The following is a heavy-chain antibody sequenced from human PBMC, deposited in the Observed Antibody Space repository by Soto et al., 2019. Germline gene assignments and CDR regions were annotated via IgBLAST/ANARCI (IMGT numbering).Heavy chain of an antibody. CDR1: GFTFSDYY. J-gene: IGHJ3*01. V-gene: IGHV3-11*05. CDR3: ARDADILTGSDAFDV. D-gene: IGHD3-9*01. Sequence: PGGSLRLSCAASGFTFSDYYMSWIRQAPGKGLEWVSYISSSNSYTNYADSVKGRFTISRDNAKNSLYLQMNSLRAEDTAVYYCARDADILTGSDAFDVWGQGTMVTVS. CDR2: ISSSNSYT.